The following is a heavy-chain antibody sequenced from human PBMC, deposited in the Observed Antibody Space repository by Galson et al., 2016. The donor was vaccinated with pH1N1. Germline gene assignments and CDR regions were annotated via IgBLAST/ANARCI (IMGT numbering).Heavy chain of an antibody. Sequence: SLRLSCAGSGFTFSRHSINWVRQAPGKGLEWVSYISGESYTKYYADSLKDRLSISRDNVKNSVYLQINSLRAEDTAVYYCARERHSGTFYDAFDIWGQGTMVSVSS. CDR1: GFTFSRHS. V-gene: IGHV3-48*01. D-gene: IGHD1-26*01. CDR3: ARERHSGTFYDAFDI. J-gene: IGHJ3*02. CDR2: ISGESYTK.